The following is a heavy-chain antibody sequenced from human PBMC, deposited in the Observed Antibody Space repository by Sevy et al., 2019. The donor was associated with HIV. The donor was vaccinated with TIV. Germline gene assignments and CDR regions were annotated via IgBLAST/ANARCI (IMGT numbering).Heavy chain of an antibody. V-gene: IGHV3-23*01. Sequence: GGSLRLSCAASGFTFSTYAMTWVRQAPGKGLEWVSVISLSGGDTHYAHSVKGRFTISRDNSKNTSDLQLNSLTAEDTAVDYGAKDRVSGTYYTGDFDYWGQGTLVTVSS. CDR3: AKDRVSGTYYTGDFDY. D-gene: IGHD3-3*01. J-gene: IGHJ4*02. CDR1: GFTFSTYA. CDR2: ISLSGGDT.